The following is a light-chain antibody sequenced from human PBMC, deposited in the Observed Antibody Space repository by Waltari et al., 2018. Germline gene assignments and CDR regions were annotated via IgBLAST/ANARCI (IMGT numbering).Light chain of an antibody. CDR1: TSDVGAYNY. Sequence: QSALTQPASVSGSPGQSIPISCTGTTSDVGAYNYVSWYQQHPGKAPKLMIYDVSNRPSGVSNRFSGSKSGYTASLTISGLQAEDEAEYYCNSYTSSSTLVFGGGTMLTVL. J-gene: IGLJ2*01. CDR3: NSYTSSSTLV. V-gene: IGLV2-14*01. CDR2: DVS.